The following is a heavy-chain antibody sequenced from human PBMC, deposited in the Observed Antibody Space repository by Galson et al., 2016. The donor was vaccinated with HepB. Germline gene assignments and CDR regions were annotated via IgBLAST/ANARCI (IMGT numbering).Heavy chain of an antibody. D-gene: IGHD2-8*01. CDR3: ASLSYCPEGGCHEWINWFDP. V-gene: IGHV5-10-1*01. CDR1: GYSFTSYW. J-gene: IGHJ5*02. CDR2: IDPSDSYT. Sequence: QSGAEVKKPGESLRISCKVSGYSFTSYWINWVRQMPGKGLEWMGRIDPSDSYTNYSPSFQGHVIISADKSIGTAYLQGSILKASDTAMYYCASLSYCPEGGCHEWINWFDPWGQGTLVTVSS.